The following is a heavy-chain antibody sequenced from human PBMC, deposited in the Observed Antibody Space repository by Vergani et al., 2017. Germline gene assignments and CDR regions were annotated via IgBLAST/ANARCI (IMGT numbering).Heavy chain of an antibody. J-gene: IGHJ4*02. CDR1: GYTLTELS. CDR3: ATTRYSGYDSDGDFDY. CDR2: FDSEDGET. V-gene: IGHV1-24*01. Sequence: QVQLVQSGAEVKKPGASLKVSCKVSGYTLTELSMHWVRQAPGKGLEWMGGFDSEDGETIYAQKFQGRVTMTEDTSTDTAYIELSSLRSEDTAVYYCATTRYSGYDSDGDFDYWGQGTLVTVSS. D-gene: IGHD5-12*01.